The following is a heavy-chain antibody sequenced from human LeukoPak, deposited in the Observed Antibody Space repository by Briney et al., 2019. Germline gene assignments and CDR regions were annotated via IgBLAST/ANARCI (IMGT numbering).Heavy chain of an antibody. CDR2: MNPNSGNT. D-gene: IGHD1-26*01. CDR1: GYTFTSYD. J-gene: IGHJ6*02. CDR3: ARVVGATNYCYYYGMDV. Sequence: ASVKVSCKASGYTFTSYDINWVRQATGQGLEWMGWMNPNSGNTGYAQKFQGRVTMTRNTSISTAYMELSSLRSEDTAVYYCARVVGATNYCYYYGMDVWGQGTTVTVSS. V-gene: IGHV1-8*01.